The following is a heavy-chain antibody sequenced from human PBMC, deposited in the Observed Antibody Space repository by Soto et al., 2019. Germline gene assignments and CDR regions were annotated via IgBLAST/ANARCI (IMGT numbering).Heavy chain of an antibody. CDR3: ARVDCSSTSCYTSHYYYYGMDV. CDR1: GYTFTSYG. D-gene: IGHD2-2*02. J-gene: IGHJ6*02. V-gene: IGHV1-18*01. CDR2: ISAYNGNT. Sequence: ASVKVSCKASGYTFTSYGISWVRQAPGQGLEWMGWISAYNGNTNYAQKLQGRVTMTTDTSTSTAYMELRSLRSNDTAVYYCARVDCSSTSCYTSHYYYYGMDVWGQGTTVTVSS.